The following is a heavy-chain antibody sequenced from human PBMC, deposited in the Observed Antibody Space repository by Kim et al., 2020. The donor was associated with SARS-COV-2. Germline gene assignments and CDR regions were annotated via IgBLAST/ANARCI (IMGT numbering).Heavy chain of an antibody. CDR3: VRNVPLSVRRFLGWHDYYCYMDV. D-gene: IGHD3-3*01. J-gene: IGHJ6*03. CDR1: GFTFSNHW. CDR2: INQDGNEK. Sequence: GGSLRLSCAASGFTFSNHWMSWVRQAPGKGLEWVANINQDGNEKYYVDSVKGRFTISRDNAKNSLNLQMNSLRAGDAAIYYCVRNVPLSVRRFLGWHDYYCYMDVWGKGTTVAVSS. V-gene: IGHV3-7*01.